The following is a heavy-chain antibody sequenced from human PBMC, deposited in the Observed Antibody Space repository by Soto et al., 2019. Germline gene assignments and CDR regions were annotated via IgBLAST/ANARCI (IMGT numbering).Heavy chain of an antibody. V-gene: IGHV3-30-3*01. CDR2: ISYDGSNK. CDR3: ARGRKEYSSSWYVD. CDR1: GFTFSSYA. Sequence: ESGGGVVQPGRSLRLSCAASGFTFSSYAMHWVRQAPGKGLEWVAVISYDGSNKYYADSVKGRFTISRDNSKNTLYLQMNSLRAEDTAVYYCARGRKEYSSSWYVDWGQGTLVTVSS. J-gene: IGHJ4*02. D-gene: IGHD6-13*01.